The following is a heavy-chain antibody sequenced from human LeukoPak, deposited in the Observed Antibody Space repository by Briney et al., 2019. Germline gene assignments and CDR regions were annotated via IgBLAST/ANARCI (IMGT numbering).Heavy chain of an antibody. CDR3: GTRRQQLVMNYYGMDV. V-gene: IGHV3-11*06. D-gene: IGHD6-13*01. CDR1: GLTFSDYY. J-gene: IGHJ6*02. Sequence: GGTLRLSCAASGLTFSDYYMSWIRQAPGKGLGWVSYISSSSSYTNYADSVTGRFTISRDNAKHSLYLQMNSLRAEDTAVYYCGTRRQQLVMNYYGMDVWGQGTTVTVSS. CDR2: ISSSSSYT.